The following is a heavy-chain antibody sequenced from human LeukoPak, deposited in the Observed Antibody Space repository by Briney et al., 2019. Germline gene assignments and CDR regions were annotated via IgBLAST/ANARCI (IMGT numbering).Heavy chain of an antibody. CDR3: ATEGHRSPL. CDR2: ISYDGSNK. J-gene: IGHJ2*01. V-gene: IGHV3-30*04. Sequence: GGSLRLSCAASGFTFSSYAMHWVRRAPGKGLEWVAVISYDGSNKYYADSVKGRFTISRDNSKNTLYLQMNSLRAEDTAVYYCATEGHRSPLWGRGTLVTVSS. CDR1: GFTFSSYA.